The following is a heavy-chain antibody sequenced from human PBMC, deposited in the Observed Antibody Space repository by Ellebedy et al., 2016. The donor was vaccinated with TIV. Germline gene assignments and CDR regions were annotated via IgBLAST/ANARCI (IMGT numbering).Heavy chain of an antibody. J-gene: IGHJ4*02. V-gene: IGHV5-51*01. CDR3: ARDSGLDY. Sequence: PGGSLRLSCKGSGHSFTNNWISWVRQMPGKGLEWMGIIYPGDSDTRYSPSFQGQVTISADKSISTAYLQWSSLKASDTAMYYCARDSGLDYWGQGTLVTVSS. CDR1: GHSFTNNW. D-gene: IGHD1-14*01. CDR2: IYPGDSDT.